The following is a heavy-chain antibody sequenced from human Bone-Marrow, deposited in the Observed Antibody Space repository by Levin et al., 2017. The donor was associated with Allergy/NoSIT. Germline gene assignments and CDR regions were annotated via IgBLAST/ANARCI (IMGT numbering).Heavy chain of an antibody. CDR2: SYYNGRT. J-gene: IGHJ4*02. CDR3: ARFWAITRVYYFDF. Sequence: SETLSLTCTVSGGSLSSSYYYWGWIRQPPGKGLEWIGNSYYNGRTYYNPSLRSRVSISIDTSKSHFSLKVSSVTAADTAVYYCARFWAITRVYYFDFWGPGTLVTVSS. D-gene: IGHD1-20*01. CDR1: GGSLSSSYYY. V-gene: IGHV4-39*07.